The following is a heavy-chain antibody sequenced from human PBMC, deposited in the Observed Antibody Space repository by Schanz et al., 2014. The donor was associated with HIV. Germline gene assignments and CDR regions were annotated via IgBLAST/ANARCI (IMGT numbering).Heavy chain of an antibody. CDR2: ISWNSDSK. V-gene: IGHV3-9*01. CDR3: AKDRGVVSGMVTNYYYGMDV. Sequence: EEQLVESGGGLVQPGRSLRLSCAASGFTFDDYAMHWVRQAPGKGLEWVSGISWNSDSKGYADSVKGRFTISRDNAKNSLYLQMNSLRAEDTALYYCAKDRGVVSGMVTNYYYGMDVWGQGTTVTVSS. CDR1: GFTFDDYA. J-gene: IGHJ6*02. D-gene: IGHD5-18*01.